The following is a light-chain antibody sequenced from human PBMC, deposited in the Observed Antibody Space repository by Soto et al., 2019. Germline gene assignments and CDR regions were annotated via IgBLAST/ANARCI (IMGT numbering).Light chain of an antibody. J-gene: IGLJ2*01. Sequence: QSVLTQPASVSGSPGKSITIFCTGTSSDIGGYDYVSWYQRHPGKAPKLMIYDVTYRPSGVSNRFSGSKSGNTASLTISGLQAEDEADYWCSSYTSSNTLHLVFGGGTQLTVL. CDR1: SSDIGGYDY. CDR3: SSYTSSNTLHLV. V-gene: IGLV2-14*01. CDR2: DVT.